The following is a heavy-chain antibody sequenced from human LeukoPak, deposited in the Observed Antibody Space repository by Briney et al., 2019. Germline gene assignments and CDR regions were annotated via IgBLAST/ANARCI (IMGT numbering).Heavy chain of an antibody. CDR1: GYTFTRYG. CDR2: ISAYNGNT. D-gene: IGHD6-13*01. V-gene: IGHV1-18*01. CDR3: ARGLIAAAGHNWFDP. J-gene: IGHJ5*02. Sequence: GASVNVSCKASGYTFTRYGISWVRQAPGQGLEWMGWISAYNGNTNYAQKLQGRVTMTKDTSTSTAYMELRSLRSDDTAVYYCARGLIAAAGHNWFDPWGQGTLVTVSS.